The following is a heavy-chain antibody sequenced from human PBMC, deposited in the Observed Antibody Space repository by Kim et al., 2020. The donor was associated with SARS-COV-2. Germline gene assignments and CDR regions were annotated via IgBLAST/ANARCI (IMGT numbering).Heavy chain of an antibody. V-gene: IGHV4-39*07. Sequence: SETLSLTCTVSGGSISNSAYYWAWIRQPPGKGLEWIGSIFHFGSIYYNPSQKSRVTISMDTANNTFSLKMNDVTAADTAVYYCARERRGYSGYSAPFDAWGQGTMVTVPS. J-gene: IGHJ3*01. CDR2: IFHFGSI. D-gene: IGHD5-12*01. CDR1: GGSISNSAYY. CDR3: ARERRGYSGYSAPFDA.